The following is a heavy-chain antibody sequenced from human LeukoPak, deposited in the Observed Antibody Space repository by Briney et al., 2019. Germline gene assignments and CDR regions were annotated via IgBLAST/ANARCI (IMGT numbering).Heavy chain of an antibody. CDR2: IYYNEAT. CDR1: GGSIGSSNYY. D-gene: IGHD6-19*01. V-gene: IGHV4-39*02. CDR3: ARELRILAVADTGDC. Sequence: PSETLSLTCTVSGGSIGSSNYYWAWIRQPPGKGLEWIGTIYYNEATQYNPSLKSRVTISVDTSKNQFSLKLTSVTAADAAIYYCARELRILAVADTGDCWGQGTLVTVSS. J-gene: IGHJ4*02.